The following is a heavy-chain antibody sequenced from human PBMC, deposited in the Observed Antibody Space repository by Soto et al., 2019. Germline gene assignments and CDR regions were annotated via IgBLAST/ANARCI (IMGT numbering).Heavy chain of an antibody. CDR3: AVSRGWWALHY. D-gene: IGHD6-13*01. CDR2: ITANNGNP. CDR1: GYTFTTYD. V-gene: IGHV1-3*01. Sequence: QVLLVQSGAEVKKPGASVQISCKASGYTFTTYDLHWVRQAPGQRLMWMGSITANNGNPKYSQRFQGGVTFTRHTPATTGYMDLSSLISEDTAVYYCAVSRGWWALHYWCQGLLVSFSS. J-gene: IGHJ4*02.